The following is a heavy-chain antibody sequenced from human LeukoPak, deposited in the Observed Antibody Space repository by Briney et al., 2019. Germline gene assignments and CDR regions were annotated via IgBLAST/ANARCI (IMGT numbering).Heavy chain of an antibody. CDR3: ARDIIRRAAATGYFQH. D-gene: IGHD2-2*01. CDR1: GYTFTSYG. Sequence: SVKVSCKASGYTFTSYGISGVRQPPAQGLDWMGWISAYNSNTNYAQKLQGRVTMTTDTSTSTAYMELRSLRSDDTAVYYCARDIIRRAAATGYFQHGGQGCLVTV. V-gene: IGHV1-18*01. CDR2: ISAYNSNT. J-gene: IGHJ1*01.